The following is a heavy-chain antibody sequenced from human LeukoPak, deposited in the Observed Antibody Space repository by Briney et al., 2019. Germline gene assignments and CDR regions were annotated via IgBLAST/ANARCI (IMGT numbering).Heavy chain of an antibody. J-gene: IGHJ5*02. CDR1: GGSISSGSYY. V-gene: IGHV4-61*02. Sequence: SETLSLTCTVSGGSISSGSYYWSWLRQPAGKGLEWIGRIYTSGSTNYNPSLKSRVTISVDTSKNQFSLKLSSVTAADTAVYYCARGSTSPLEYNWFDPWGQGTLVTVSS. D-gene: IGHD2-2*01. CDR2: IYTSGST. CDR3: ARGSTSPLEYNWFDP.